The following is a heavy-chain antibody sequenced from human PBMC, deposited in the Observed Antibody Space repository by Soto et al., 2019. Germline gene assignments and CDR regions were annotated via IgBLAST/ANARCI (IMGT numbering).Heavy chain of an antibody. CDR2: IYHSRST. J-gene: IGHJ6*02. Sequence: SETLSLTCAVSGGSICSSNRWSWVRQPPGKGLEWIGEIYHSRSTNYNPSLKSRVTISVDKSKNQFSLKLSSVTAADTAVYYCARDGEYYDILTGATYYYYGMDVWGQGTTVTVSS. V-gene: IGHV4-4*02. CDR1: GGSICSSNR. D-gene: IGHD3-9*01. CDR3: ARDGEYYDILTGATYYYYGMDV.